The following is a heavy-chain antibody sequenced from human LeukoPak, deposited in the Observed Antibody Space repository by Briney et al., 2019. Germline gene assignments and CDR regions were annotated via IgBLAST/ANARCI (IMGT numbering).Heavy chain of an antibody. CDR3: AREGYSSRQDY. CDR1: GFTFSSYS. Sequence: PGGSQTLSCASSGFTFSSYSMNWVRQAPGKGLEWVSSISSSSNYIYYADSVKGRFTISRDNAKNSLYLQMNSLRAEDTAVYYCAREGYSSRQDYWGQGTLVTVSS. V-gene: IGHV3-21*01. CDR2: ISSSSNYI. D-gene: IGHD6-13*01. J-gene: IGHJ4*02.